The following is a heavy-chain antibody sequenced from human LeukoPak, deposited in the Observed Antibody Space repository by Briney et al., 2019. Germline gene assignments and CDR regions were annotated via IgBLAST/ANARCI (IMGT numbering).Heavy chain of an antibody. J-gene: IGHJ6*03. CDR3: TRDAYSSSWYEYYYYYMDV. V-gene: IGHV1-2*02. CDR2: INPNSGGT. D-gene: IGHD6-13*01. Sequence: ASVKVSCKASGYTFTSYYMHWVRQAPGQGLEWMGWINPNSGGTNYAQKFQGRVTMTRDTSISTAYMELSRLRSDDTAVYYCTRDAYSSSWYEYYYYYMDVWGKGTTVTVSS. CDR1: GYTFTSYY.